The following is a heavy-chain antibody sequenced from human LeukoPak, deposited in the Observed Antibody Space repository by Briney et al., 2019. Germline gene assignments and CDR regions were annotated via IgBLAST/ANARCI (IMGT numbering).Heavy chain of an antibody. J-gene: IGHJ4*02. CDR1: GFTFSSYA. CDR3: AKVRERDDYLPFDY. V-gene: IGHV3-23*01. CDR2: ISGSGGST. Sequence: EGSLRLSCAASGFTFSSYAMSWVRQAPGKGLEWVSAISGSGGSTYYADSVKGRFTISRDNSKNTLYLQMNSLRAEDTAVYYCAKVRERDDYLPFDYWGQGTLVTVSS. D-gene: IGHD2/OR15-2a*01.